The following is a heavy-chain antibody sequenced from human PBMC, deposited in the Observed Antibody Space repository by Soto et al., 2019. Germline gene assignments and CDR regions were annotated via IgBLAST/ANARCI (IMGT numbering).Heavy chain of an antibody. CDR2: IGTAGDT. Sequence: EVQLVESGGGLVQPGGSLRLSCAASGFTFSSYDMHWVRQATGKGLEWVSAIGTAGDTYYPGSVKGRFTIARENAKNSLYLQMNRLRHEDTAVYYCARAFGVDTTKYYYYYYGMDVWGQGTTVTVSS. J-gene: IGHJ6*02. CDR1: GFTFSSYD. CDR3: ARAFGVDTTKYYYYYYGMDV. D-gene: IGHD3-3*01. V-gene: IGHV3-13*01.